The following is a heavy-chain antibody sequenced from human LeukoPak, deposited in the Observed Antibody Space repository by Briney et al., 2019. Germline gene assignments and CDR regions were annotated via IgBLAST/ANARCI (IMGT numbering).Heavy chain of an antibody. CDR2: IYTSGST. Sequence: SETLSLTCTVSNGSISSYYWSWIRQPAGKGLEWIGRIYTSGSTNYNPSLKSRVTMSVDTSKNQFSLKLSSVTAADTAVYYCARDGSSSWYGYYYYYMGVWGKGTTVTISS. CDR3: ARDGSSSWYGYYYYYMGV. D-gene: IGHD6-13*01. J-gene: IGHJ6*03. V-gene: IGHV4-4*07. CDR1: NGSISSYY.